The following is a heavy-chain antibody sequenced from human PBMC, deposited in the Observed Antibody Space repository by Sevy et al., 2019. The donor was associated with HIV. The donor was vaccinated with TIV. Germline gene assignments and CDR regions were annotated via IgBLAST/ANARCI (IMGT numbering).Heavy chain of an antibody. J-gene: IGHJ4*02. V-gene: IGHV3-7*01. CDR1: GFSFSSYW. CDR2: LNLDGSGK. CDR3: ARSVDY. Sequence: GVLRLSCAASGFSFSSYWMTWFRQAPGKELEWVANLNLDGSGKYYVDSVKGRFTISRDNARNSLSLQMNSLRAEDTAVYYCARSVDYWGQGTLVTVSS.